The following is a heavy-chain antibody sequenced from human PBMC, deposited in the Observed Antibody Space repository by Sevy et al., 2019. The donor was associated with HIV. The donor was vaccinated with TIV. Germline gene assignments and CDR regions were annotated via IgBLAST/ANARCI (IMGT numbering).Heavy chain of an antibody. CDR1: GYTFTTYR. V-gene: IGHV1-18*01. Sequence: ASVKVSCKASGYTFTTYRITWVRQAPGQGFQWMGWISAHNGDTKYAQKLQGRLTMTTETSTSTAYMELRSLGSDDTAVYYCARAYCSGGSCYSLAYWGQGTLVTVSS. D-gene: IGHD2-15*01. CDR2: ISAHNGDT. J-gene: IGHJ4*02. CDR3: ARAYCSGGSCYSLAY.